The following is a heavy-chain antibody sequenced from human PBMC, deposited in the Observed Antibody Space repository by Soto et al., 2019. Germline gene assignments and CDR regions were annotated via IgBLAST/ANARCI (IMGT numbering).Heavy chain of an antibody. CDR1: GGSISSSSYY. CDR2: IYYSGST. CDR3: ATQGGDIVVVPAAAYYYYGMDV. D-gene: IGHD2-2*01. Sequence: PSETLSLTCTVSGGSISSSSYYWGWIRQPPGKGLEWIGSIYYSGSTYYNPSLKSRVTISVDTSKNQFSLKLSSVTAADTAVYYCATQGGDIVVVPAAAYYYYGMDVWGQGTTVTVS. V-gene: IGHV4-39*01. J-gene: IGHJ6*02.